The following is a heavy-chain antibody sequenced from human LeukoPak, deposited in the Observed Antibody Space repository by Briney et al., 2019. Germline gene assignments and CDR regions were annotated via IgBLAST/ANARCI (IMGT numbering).Heavy chain of an antibody. Sequence: APVKVSYKPFRYTFTRYSMHWVRQAPGQGLEWLGWINPNSGGTNSAQKFPGRVAISRYTATSTASMELCRLRSEDPRAYHCARGRIAAAGTWWFDPWGQGTLVTVSS. J-gene: IGHJ5*02. CDR3: ARGRIAAAGTWWFDP. CDR1: RYTFTRYS. CDR2: INPNSGGT. V-gene: IGHV1-2*02. D-gene: IGHD6-13*01.